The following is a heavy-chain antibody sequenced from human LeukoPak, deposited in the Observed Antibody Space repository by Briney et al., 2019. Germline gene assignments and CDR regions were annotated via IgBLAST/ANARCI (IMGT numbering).Heavy chain of an antibody. D-gene: IGHD3-3*01. J-gene: IGHJ4*02. Sequence: GGSLRLSCAASGFTFSSYWMHWVRQAPGKGLVWVSRINTDGSSTSYADSVKGRFTISRDNAKNTLYLQMNSLRAEDTAVYYCARAYDFWSSPFDYWGQGTLVTVSS. CDR2: INTDGSST. CDR3: ARAYDFWSSPFDY. CDR1: GFTFSSYW. V-gene: IGHV3-74*01.